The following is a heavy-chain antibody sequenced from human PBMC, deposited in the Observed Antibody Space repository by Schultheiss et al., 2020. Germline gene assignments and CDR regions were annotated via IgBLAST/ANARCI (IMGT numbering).Heavy chain of an antibody. J-gene: IGHJ4*02. CDR1: GFTFSNAW. CDR3: ARERYSSGWNFDY. D-gene: IGHD6-19*01. V-gene: IGHV3-23*01. Sequence: GGSLRLSCAASGFTFSNAWMNWVRQAPGKGLEWVSAISGSGGSTYYADSVKGRFTISRDNSKNTLYLQMNSLRAEDTAVYYCARERYSSGWNFDYWGQGTLVTVSS. CDR2: ISGSGGST.